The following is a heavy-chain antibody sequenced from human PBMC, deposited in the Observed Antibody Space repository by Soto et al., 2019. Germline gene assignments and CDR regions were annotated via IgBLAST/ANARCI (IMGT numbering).Heavy chain of an antibody. CDR3: TREVDILDKIDY. D-gene: IGHD5-12*01. CDR1: GYTFTRYG. V-gene: IGHV1-18*01. Sequence: ASVKVSCNASGYTFTRYGVTCVRQAPGQGLEWMGWISAYGNTKYAQKLQGRVTMTTDTSTSTAYMELRSLRSDDTAVYYCTREVDILDKIDYWGQGTLAPVPS. J-gene: IGHJ4*02. CDR2: ISAYGNT.